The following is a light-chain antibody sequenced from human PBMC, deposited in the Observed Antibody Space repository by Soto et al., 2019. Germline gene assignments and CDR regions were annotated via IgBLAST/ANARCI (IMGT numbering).Light chain of an antibody. V-gene: IGLV2-14*01. Sequence: QSVLTQPASVSGSPGQSITISCTGSSSDVGGYNYVSWYQQHPGKAPKLVIYQVINRPSGVSDRFSGSKSGNTASLTISGLQAEDEADYYCSSYTSTSALRMFGGGTKLTVL. J-gene: IGLJ3*02. CDR2: QVI. CDR1: SSDVGGYNY. CDR3: SSYTSTSALRM.